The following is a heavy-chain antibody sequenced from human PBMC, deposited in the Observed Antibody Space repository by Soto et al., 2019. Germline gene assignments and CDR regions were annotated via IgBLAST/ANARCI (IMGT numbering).Heavy chain of an antibody. Sequence: QVHLLLQSGAEVKKPGSSVKVSCKASGGTPSNSAISWVQQAPGQGLEWMGGIIPVFGLVKYAQNFQGRVTITADESTNTASMELSSMRPEDTAVYYCAGGRIVVVGSRAYSGMDVWGQGTTVTVSS. CDR2: IIPVFGLV. CDR1: GGTPSNSA. V-gene: IGHV1-69*01. D-gene: IGHD6-19*01. J-gene: IGHJ6*02. CDR3: AGGRIVVVGSRAYSGMDV.